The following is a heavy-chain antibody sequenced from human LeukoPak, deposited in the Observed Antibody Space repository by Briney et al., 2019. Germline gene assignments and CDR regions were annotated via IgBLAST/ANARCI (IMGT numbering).Heavy chain of an antibody. V-gene: IGHV4-59*08. CDR2: IHYSGRT. Sequence: PSETLSLTCSVSGGSISGYYWSWIRQSPGKGLEWIGYIHYSGRTDYNPSLNSRVTISVDTSNNQFSLKLSSVTAADTAVYYCARHYCSSTRCYSFSDWGQGTLVTVSS. J-gene: IGHJ4*02. CDR3: ARHYCSSTRCYSFSD. CDR1: GGSISGYY. D-gene: IGHD2-2*01.